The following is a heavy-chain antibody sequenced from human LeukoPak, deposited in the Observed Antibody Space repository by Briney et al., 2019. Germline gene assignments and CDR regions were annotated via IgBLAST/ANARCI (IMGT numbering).Heavy chain of an antibody. CDR2: ISSSGSTI. J-gene: IGHJ4*02. CDR3: ARTPPTYFDY. CDR1: GFTFSGYS. V-gene: IGHV3-11*01. Sequence: GSLRLSCAASGFTFSGYSMAWVRQAPGKGLEWVSYISSSGSTIYYAASVKGRFTISRDNAKNSLYLQMNSLKAEDTAVYYCARTPPTYFDYWGQGTLVTVSS.